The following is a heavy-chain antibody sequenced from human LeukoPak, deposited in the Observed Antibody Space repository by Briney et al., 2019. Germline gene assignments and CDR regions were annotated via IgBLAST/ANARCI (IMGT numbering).Heavy chain of an antibody. Sequence: GGSLRLSCAASGFTFDDYAMHWVRQAPGEGLEWVSLISGDGGSTYYADSVKGRFTISRDNSKNSLYLQMNSLRTEDTALYYCAKAFLWFGLDAFDVWGQGTMVTVSS. J-gene: IGHJ3*01. CDR2: ISGDGGST. D-gene: IGHD3-10*01. CDR1: GFTFDDYA. V-gene: IGHV3-43*02. CDR3: AKAFLWFGLDAFDV.